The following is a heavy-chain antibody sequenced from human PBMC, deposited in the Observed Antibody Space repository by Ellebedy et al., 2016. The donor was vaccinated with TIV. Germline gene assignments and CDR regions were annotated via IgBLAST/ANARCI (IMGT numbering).Heavy chain of an antibody. CDR1: GYTFTSYY. CDR2: INPSGGST. Sequence: AASVKVSCKASGYTFTSYYMHWVRQAPGQGLEWMGIINPSGGSTSYAQKFQGRVTMTRDTSTSTVYMELSNLRSEDTAVYYCARPVVTGDAFDIWGQGTMVTVSS. V-gene: IGHV1-46*01. D-gene: IGHD4-23*01. J-gene: IGHJ3*02. CDR3: ARPVVTGDAFDI.